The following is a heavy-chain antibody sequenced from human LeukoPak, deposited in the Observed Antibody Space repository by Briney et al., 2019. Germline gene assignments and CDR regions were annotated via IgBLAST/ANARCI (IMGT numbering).Heavy chain of an antibody. CDR2: ISYDGSNK. Sequence: PGGSLRLSCAASGFTFSSYAMHWVRQAPGKGLEWVAVISYDGSNKYYADSVKGRFTISRDNSKNTLYLQMNSLRAEDTAVYYCARLPRPSRSYYDILTGYSPMSKAEDIDYWGQGTLVTVSS. V-gene: IGHV3-30*04. J-gene: IGHJ4*02. D-gene: IGHD3-9*01. CDR3: ARLPRPSRSYYDILTGYSPMSKAEDIDY. CDR1: GFTFSSYA.